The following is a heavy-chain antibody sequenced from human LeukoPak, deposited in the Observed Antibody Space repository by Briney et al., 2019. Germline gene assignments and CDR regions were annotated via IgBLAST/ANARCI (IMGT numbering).Heavy chain of an antibody. Sequence: GGSLRLSCVVSGFTFSSYEMNWVRQAPGKGLEWVSYIGSSGSTIYYADSVRGRFTISRDNAKNSLYLQMNSLRAEDTAVYYCARGEGACGYNLGYYFDYWGQGTLVTVSS. J-gene: IGHJ4*02. D-gene: IGHD5-24*01. CDR3: ARGEGACGYNLGYYFDY. CDR2: IGSSGSTI. V-gene: IGHV3-48*03. CDR1: GFTFSSYE.